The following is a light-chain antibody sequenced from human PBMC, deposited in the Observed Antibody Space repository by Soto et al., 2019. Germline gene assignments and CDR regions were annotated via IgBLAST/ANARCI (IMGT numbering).Light chain of an antibody. J-gene: IGLJ2*01. CDR3: GTWESYLSVGV. CDR2: DND. V-gene: IGLV1-51*01. CDR1: GANMGSNS. Sequence: SVLTQPPSVSSAPGQTVTISCSGRGANMGSNSVSWYQQVPGTAPKLLLYDNDKRPSGIPDRFFGSKSGTSATLGIAGLQTADEADYYCGTWESYLSVGVFGGGTKVTVL.